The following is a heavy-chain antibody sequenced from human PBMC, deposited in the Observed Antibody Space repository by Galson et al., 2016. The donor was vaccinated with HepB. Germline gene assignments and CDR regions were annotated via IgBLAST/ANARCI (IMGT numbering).Heavy chain of an antibody. CDR3: ARGLGKFWYFDL. CDR2: IIPSFGTP. J-gene: IGHJ2*01. Sequence: ASGGSFSRNAISWVRQAPGQGLEWMGGIIPSFGTPTYAQKIQGRLTISASEFTSTGYMELNSLRSEDTAVYYCARGLGKFWYFDLWGRGTLVTVSS. D-gene: IGHD1-1*01. V-gene: IGHV1-69*19. CDR1: GGSFSRNA.